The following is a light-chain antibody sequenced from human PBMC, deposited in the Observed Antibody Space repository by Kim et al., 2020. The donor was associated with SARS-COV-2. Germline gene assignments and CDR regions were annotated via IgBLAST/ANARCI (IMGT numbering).Light chain of an antibody. J-gene: IGLJ2*01. CDR3: NSRDSNNNVL. Sequence: VALGQTVRFTCQGDSLRSYDATWYQQKPGQPPILVIYGKNNRPSGIPDRFSGSSSGNTASLTITGTQAGDEADYYCNSRDSNNNVLFGGGTQLTVL. CDR2: GKN. CDR1: SLRSYD. V-gene: IGLV3-19*01.